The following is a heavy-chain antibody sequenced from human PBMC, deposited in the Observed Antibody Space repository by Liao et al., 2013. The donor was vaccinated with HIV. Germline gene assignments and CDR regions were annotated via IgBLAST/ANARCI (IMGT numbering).Heavy chain of an antibody. Sequence: QVQLQQWGAGLLKPSETLSLTCAVYGGSFSGYYWSWIRQPPGKGLEWIGSIYYSGSTYYNPSLKSRVSMSVDTSKNQFSLKLTSVTAADTAVYYCARARWGYDTSGLRLYYHYMDVWGKGTTVTVSS. CDR3: ARARWGYDTSGLRLYYHYMDV. CDR2: IYYSGST. J-gene: IGHJ6*03. D-gene: IGHD3-22*01. V-gene: IGHV4-34*01. CDR1: GGSFSGYY.